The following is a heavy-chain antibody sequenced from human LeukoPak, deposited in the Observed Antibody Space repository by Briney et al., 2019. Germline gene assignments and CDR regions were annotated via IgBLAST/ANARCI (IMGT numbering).Heavy chain of an antibody. CDR2: ISGSGAST. CDR1: GFTFSSYA. D-gene: IGHD6-13*01. V-gene: IGHV3-23*01. CDR3: GKAGVRDSSRWFGDY. Sequence: GGSLRLSCAASGFTFSSYAMSWVRQAPGKGLEWVSAISGSGASTYYADSVKGRFTISRDNAKNSLYLQMNSLRAEDTAVYYWGKAGVRDSSRWFGDYWGQGTLVTGSS. J-gene: IGHJ4*02.